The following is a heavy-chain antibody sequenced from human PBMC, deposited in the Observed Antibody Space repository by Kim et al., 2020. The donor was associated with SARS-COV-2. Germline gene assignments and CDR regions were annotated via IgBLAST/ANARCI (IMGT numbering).Heavy chain of an antibody. V-gene: IGHV3-33*05. Sequence: GGSLRLSCAASGFTFSSYGMHWVRQAPGKGLEWVAVISYDGSNKYYADSVKGRFTISRDNSKNTLYLQMNSLRAEDTAVYYCAREGGDYGSLGFDYWGQGTLVTVSS. CDR1: GFTFSSYG. CDR2: ISYDGSNK. CDR3: AREGGDYGSLGFDY. D-gene: IGHD4-17*01. J-gene: IGHJ4*02.